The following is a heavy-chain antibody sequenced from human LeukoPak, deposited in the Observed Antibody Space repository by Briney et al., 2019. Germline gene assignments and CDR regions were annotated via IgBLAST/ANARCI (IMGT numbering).Heavy chain of an antibody. CDR2: ITTGGDTI. V-gene: IGHV3-11*01. J-gene: IGHJ4*02. CDR3: AKDKWEGSSGWYYFDY. D-gene: IGHD6-19*01. CDR1: GFTFSDYY. Sequence: GGSLRLSCATSGFTFSDYYMSWIRQAPGKGLQWVSYITTGGDTIYYADSVKGRFTISRDNAKNSLYLQMNSLRAEDMALYYCAKDKWEGSSGWYYFDYWGQGTLVTVSS.